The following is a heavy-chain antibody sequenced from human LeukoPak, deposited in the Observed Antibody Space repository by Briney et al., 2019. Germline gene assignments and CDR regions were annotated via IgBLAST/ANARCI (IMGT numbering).Heavy chain of an antibody. V-gene: IGHV4-34*01. D-gene: IGHD2-2*01. CDR1: GFTVSSNY. CDR3: ARTGDRYCSSTSCHHFDY. J-gene: IGHJ4*02. Sequence: AGGSLRLSCAASGFTVSSNYMSWVRQPPGKGLEWIGEINHSGSTNYNPSLKSRVTISVDTSKNQFSLKLSSVTAADTAVYYCARTGDRYCSSTSCHHFDYWGQGTLVTVSS. CDR2: INHSGST.